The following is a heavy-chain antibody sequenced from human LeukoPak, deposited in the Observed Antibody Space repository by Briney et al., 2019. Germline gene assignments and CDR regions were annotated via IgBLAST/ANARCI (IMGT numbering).Heavy chain of an antibody. CDR3: ARENIAAADSGIYYYYMDV. CDR1: GYTFTGHY. CDR2: INPNSGGT. J-gene: IGHJ6*03. D-gene: IGHD6-13*01. V-gene: IGHV1-2*02. Sequence: ASVKVSCKASGYTFTGHYMHWVRQAPGQGLEWMGWINPNSGGTNYAQKFQGRVTMTRDTSISTAYMELSRLRSDDTAVYYCARENIAAADSGIYYYYMDVWGKGTTVTVSS.